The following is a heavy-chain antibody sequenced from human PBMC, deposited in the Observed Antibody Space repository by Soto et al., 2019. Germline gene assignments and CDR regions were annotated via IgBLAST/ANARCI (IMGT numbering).Heavy chain of an antibody. CDR1: GGTFSSYT. CDR2: IIPILGIA. D-gene: IGHD4-17*01. V-gene: IGHV1-69*02. Sequence: VASVKVSCKASGGTFSSYTISWVRQAPGQGLEWMGRIIPILGIANYAQKFQGRVTITADKSTSTAYMELSSLRSEDTAVYYCAVLGAEEHDYGASVEPQYPGPRGQGTLVTVSS. CDR3: AVLGAEEHDYGASVEPQYPGP. J-gene: IGHJ5*02.